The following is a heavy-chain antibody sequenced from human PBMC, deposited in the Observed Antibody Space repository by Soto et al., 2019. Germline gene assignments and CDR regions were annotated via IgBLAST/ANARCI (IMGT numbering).Heavy chain of an antibody. CDR2: IKSDGSEK. Sequence: EVQLVESGGGLVQPGGSLRLSCAASRVTFSGYWMCWVRQAPGKGLEWVANIKSDGSEKKYVDSVKGRFAISRDNAKNSLYLEMNSLRAEDTAVYYCARYSYGHSYFDYWGQGTLVTVSS. J-gene: IGHJ4*02. D-gene: IGHD5-18*01. CDR3: ARYSYGHSYFDY. V-gene: IGHV3-7*01. CDR1: RVTFSGYW.